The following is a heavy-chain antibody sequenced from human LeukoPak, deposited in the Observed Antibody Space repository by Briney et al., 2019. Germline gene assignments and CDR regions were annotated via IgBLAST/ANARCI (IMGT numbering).Heavy chain of an antibody. CDR1: GGSISSSSYY. Sequence: SETLSLTCTVSGGSISSSSYYWSWIRQPPGKGLEWIGYVFYSGSTNYNPSLASRVTISVDTSKNQFSLKLTSVTAADTALYYCARPIYSSTWYYFDSWGQGTLVTVSS. J-gene: IGHJ4*02. CDR2: VFYSGST. D-gene: IGHD6-13*01. V-gene: IGHV4-61*05. CDR3: ARPIYSSTWYYFDS.